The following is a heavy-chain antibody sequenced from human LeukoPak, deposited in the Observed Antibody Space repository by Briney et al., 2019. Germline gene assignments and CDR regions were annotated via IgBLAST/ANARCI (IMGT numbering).Heavy chain of an antibody. V-gene: IGHV4-4*07. CDR1: GGSISSYY. CDR2: IYTSGST. D-gene: IGHD2-15*01. CDR3: ASESAYCSGGSCYRGDAFDI. Sequence: SETLSLTCTVSGGSISSYYWSWIRQPAGKGLEWIGRIYTSGSTNYNPSLKSRVTISVDKSKNQFSLKLSSVTAADTAVYYCASESAYCSGGSCYRGDAFDIWGQGTMVTVSS. J-gene: IGHJ3*02.